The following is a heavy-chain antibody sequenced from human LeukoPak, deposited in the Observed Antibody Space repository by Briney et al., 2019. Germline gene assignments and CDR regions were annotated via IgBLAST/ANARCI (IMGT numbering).Heavy chain of an antibody. CDR1: GYTFTSYG. J-gene: IGHJ4*02. D-gene: IGHD3-22*01. Sequence: ASVKVSCKASGYTFTSYGISWVRQAPGQGLEWMGWINPNSGGTNYAQKFQGRVTMTRDTSISTAYMELSRLRSDDTAVYYCARDYYDSSGYPCFDYWGQGTLVTVSS. V-gene: IGHV1-2*02. CDR2: INPNSGGT. CDR3: ARDYYDSSGYPCFDY.